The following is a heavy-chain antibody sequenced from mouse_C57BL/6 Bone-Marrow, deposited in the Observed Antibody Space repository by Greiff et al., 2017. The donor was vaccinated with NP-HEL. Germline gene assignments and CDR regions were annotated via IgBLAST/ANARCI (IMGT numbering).Heavy chain of an antibody. Sequence: EVQLQESGGGLVKPGGSLKLSCAASGFTFSSYAMSWVRQTPEKRLEWVATISDGGSYTYYPDNVKGRFTISRDNAKNNRYLQMSHLKSEDTAMYYCARVTYDGYSYAYWGQGTLVTVSA. D-gene: IGHD2-3*01. CDR3: ARVTYDGYSYAY. CDR1: GFTFSSYA. CDR2: ISDGGSYT. V-gene: IGHV5-4*01. J-gene: IGHJ3*01.